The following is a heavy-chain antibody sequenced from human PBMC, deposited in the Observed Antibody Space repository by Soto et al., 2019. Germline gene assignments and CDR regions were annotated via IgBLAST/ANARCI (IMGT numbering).Heavy chain of an antibody. J-gene: IGHJ3*01. CDR3: AIATDVNVDYGFDF. V-gene: IGHV3-74*01. D-gene: IGHD1-1*01. Sequence: EVQLGESGGDLVQPGGSLRLSCAASGFTFSSYWMHWVRQAPGKGLVCVSRINSDGSSTSYADSVKGRITISRDNAENMLNLEMNCLIADDTSWDYCAIATDVNVDYGFDFWGQGTMVTVSS. CDR1: GFTFSSYW. CDR2: INSDGSST.